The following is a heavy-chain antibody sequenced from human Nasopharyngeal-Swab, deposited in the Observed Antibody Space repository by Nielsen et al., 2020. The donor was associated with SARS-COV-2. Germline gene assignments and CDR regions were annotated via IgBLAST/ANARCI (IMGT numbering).Heavy chain of an antibody. D-gene: IGHD6-13*01. CDR1: GGTFSSYA. Sequence: PSVKVSCKASGGTFSSYAISWVRQAPGQGLEWMGGIIPIFGTANYAQKFQGRVTITADESTSTAYMELSSLRSEDTAVYYCARARRRAEQQLTEFDYWGQGTLVTVSS. V-gene: IGHV1-69*13. CDR2: IIPIFGTA. CDR3: ARARRRAEQQLTEFDY. J-gene: IGHJ4*02.